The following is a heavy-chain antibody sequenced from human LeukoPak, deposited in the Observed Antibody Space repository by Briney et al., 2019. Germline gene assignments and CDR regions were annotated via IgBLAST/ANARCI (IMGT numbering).Heavy chain of an antibody. J-gene: IGHJ3*02. V-gene: IGHV3-21*01. D-gene: IGHD6-13*01. CDR1: GFTFSNYA. Sequence: PGGSLRLSCAASGFTFSNYAMNWVRQAPGKGLEWVSFIGAGSNYINYADSVKGRFTISRDNAENSLYLQMNSLRVEDTAIYYCARDRSSSERAYDIWGQGTMVTVS. CDR3: ARDRSSSERAYDI. CDR2: IGAGSNYI.